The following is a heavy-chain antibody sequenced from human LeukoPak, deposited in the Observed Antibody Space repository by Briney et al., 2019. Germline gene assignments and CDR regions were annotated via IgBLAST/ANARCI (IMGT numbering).Heavy chain of an antibody. Sequence: PGGSLRLSCAASGSTFSSYGMHWVRQAPDKGLEWVTFIRFDGSYKYYADSVKGRFTISRDNSRNTLYLQMNSLRAEDTAVYYCARRGAVAGTLDYWGQGTLVTVSS. J-gene: IGHJ4*02. CDR3: ARRGAVAGTLDY. CDR1: GSTFSSYG. V-gene: IGHV3-30*02. CDR2: IRFDGSYK. D-gene: IGHD6-19*01.